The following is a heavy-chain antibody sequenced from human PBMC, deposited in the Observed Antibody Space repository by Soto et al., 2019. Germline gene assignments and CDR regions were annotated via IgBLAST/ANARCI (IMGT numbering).Heavy chain of an antibody. V-gene: IGHV4-30-4*01. CDR3: ARVPSPFDYYYAMDV. D-gene: IGHD3-16*01. CDR1: AGSPRTGYNH. Sequence: TVSAGSPRTGYNHGCWILQAPGKGLEWIGYIFSSGTTYYNPSLKSRLTMSLDASQHQFSLKLNSLTDADTAVYFCARVPSPFDYYYAMDVWGQGTTVTGS. CDR2: IFSSGTT. J-gene: IGHJ6*02.